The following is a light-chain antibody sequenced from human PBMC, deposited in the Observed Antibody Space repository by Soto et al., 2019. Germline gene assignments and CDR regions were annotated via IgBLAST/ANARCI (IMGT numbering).Light chain of an antibody. CDR3: QQSYSTLPIA. CDR1: ETISTY. Sequence: IQMTQSPSSLTASVGDRVTITYRASETISTYLNLSQERPGKAPNLLIYSASSLRGGVPSRFSGSGSGTDFSLTISSRQLEDFATYDCQQSYSTLPIAFGQGTRLEI. J-gene: IGKJ5*01. V-gene: IGKV1-39*01. CDR2: SAS.